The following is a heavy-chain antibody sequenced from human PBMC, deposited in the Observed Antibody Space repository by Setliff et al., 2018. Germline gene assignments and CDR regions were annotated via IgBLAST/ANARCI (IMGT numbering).Heavy chain of an antibody. CDR2: FFYSGDS. CDR1: GASINSHY. CDR3: ARDRSSYASGSFTKWFDY. J-gene: IGHJ4*02. D-gene: IGHD3-10*01. V-gene: IGHV4-59*11. Sequence: PSETLSLTCTASGASINSHYWSWIRQPPGKGLEWIGLFFYSGDSRYNPSLKSRVTMSVDASRNQFSLKLSSVTAADTAIYYCARDRSSYASGSFTKWFDYWGQGTLVTVSS.